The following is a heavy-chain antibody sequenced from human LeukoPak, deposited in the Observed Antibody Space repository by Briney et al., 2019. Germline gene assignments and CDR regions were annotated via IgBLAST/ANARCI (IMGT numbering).Heavy chain of an antibody. J-gene: IGHJ6*02. Sequence: GRSLRLSCAASGXTFSSYAMHWVRQAPGKGLEWVVVISYDGSNKYYADSVKGRFTISRDNSKNTLYLQMNSLRAEDTAVYYCARGAMVRLYYYYGMDVWGQGTTVTVSS. CDR1: GXTFSSYA. V-gene: IGHV3-30-3*01. CDR3: ARGAMVRLYYYYGMDV. D-gene: IGHD3-10*01. CDR2: ISYDGSNK.